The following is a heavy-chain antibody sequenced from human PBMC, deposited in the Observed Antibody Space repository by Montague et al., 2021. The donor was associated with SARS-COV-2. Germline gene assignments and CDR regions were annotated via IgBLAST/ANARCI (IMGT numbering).Heavy chain of an antibody. D-gene: IGHD6-19*01. J-gene: IGHJ6*02. V-gene: IGHV4-4*07. CDR1: GVSISSYY. CDR2: IYTSGST. Sequence: SETRSLTCTVSGVSISSYYWSWIRQPAGKGLEWIGRIYTSGSTNYNPPLKSRVTMSVDTSKSQFSLKLSSVTAADTAVYYCARDGSAVAGLPRSYGLDVWGQGTTVTVSS. CDR3: ARDGSAVAGLPRSYGLDV.